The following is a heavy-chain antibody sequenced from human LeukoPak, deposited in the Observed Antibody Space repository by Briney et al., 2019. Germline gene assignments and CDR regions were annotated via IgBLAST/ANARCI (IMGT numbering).Heavy chain of an antibody. J-gene: IGHJ3*02. CDR1: GFTFSSYA. V-gene: IGHV3-30-3*01. D-gene: IGHD2-21*02. CDR3: ARARGDSAMDAFDI. Sequence: GRSLRLSCAASGFTFSSYAMHWVRQAPGKGLEWVAVISYDGSNKYYADSVKGRFTISRDNSKNTLYLQMNSLRAEDTAVYYCARARGDSAMDAFDIWGQGTMVTVSS. CDR2: ISYDGSNK.